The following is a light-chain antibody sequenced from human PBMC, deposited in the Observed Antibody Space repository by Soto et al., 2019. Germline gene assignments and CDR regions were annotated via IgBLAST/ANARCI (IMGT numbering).Light chain of an antibody. CDR3: SSYTPSSTYV. CDR2: DVS. J-gene: IGLJ1*01. V-gene: IGLV2-14*01. Sequence: QSALTQPASVSGSPGQSITISCTGTSSDVGGYNYVSWYQQHPGKAPKLMIYDVSNRPSGVSNRFSGSKSGNTASLTISGRQAEDEADYYCSSYTPSSTYVFGTGTKVTVL. CDR1: SSDVGGYNY.